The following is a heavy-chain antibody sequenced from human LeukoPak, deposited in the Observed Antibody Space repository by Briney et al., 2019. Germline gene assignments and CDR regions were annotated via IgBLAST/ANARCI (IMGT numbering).Heavy chain of an antibody. CDR3: AKGRASSAVFYFDY. D-gene: IGHD6-6*01. CDR2: INDNGVRV. J-gene: IGHJ4*02. Sequence: GGSLRLSCTTSGFSFTTYAMNWVRQAPGKGLEWVAGINDNGVRVYYADSVQGRFTISRDNSKNTLYLQMHSLRVDDTAVYYCAKGRASSAVFYFDYWGQGTLVTVSS. V-gene: IGHV3-23*01. CDR1: GFSFTTYA.